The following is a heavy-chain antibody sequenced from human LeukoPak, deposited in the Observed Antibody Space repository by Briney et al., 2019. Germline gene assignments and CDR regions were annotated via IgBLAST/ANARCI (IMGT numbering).Heavy chain of an antibody. CDR2: IIPILGIA. Sequence: GASVKVSCKASRGTFSSYAISWVRQAPGQGLEWMGRIIPILGIANYAQKFQGRVTITADKSTSTAYMELSSLRSEDTAVYYCASLIAARPIDYYYYGMDVWGQGTTVTVSS. CDR3: ASLIAARPIDYYYYGMDV. V-gene: IGHV1-69*04. CDR1: RGTFSSYA. J-gene: IGHJ6*02. D-gene: IGHD6-6*01.